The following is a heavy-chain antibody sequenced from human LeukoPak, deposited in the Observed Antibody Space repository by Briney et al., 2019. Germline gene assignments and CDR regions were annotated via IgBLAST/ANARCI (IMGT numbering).Heavy chain of an antibody. CDR2: IYPGDSDT. J-gene: IGHJ4*02. CDR1: GYSFTSYW. D-gene: IGHD3-9*01. V-gene: IGHV5-51*01. Sequence: GESLKISCKGSGYSFTSYWIGWVRQMPGKGLEWMGIIYPGDSDTRYSPSFQGQVTISADKSISTAYLQWRSLKASDTAMYYCARGGYYDILTGYQTGNFDYWGQGTLVTVSS. CDR3: ARGGYYDILTGYQTGNFDY.